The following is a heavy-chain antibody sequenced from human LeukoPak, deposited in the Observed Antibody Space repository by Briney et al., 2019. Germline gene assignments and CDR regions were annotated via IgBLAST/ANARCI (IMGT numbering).Heavy chain of an antibody. Sequence: PGGSLRLSCAASGFTFSSYAMSWVRQAPGKGLEWVSAISGSGGSTYYADSVRGRFTISRDNSKNTLYLQMSSLRAEDTAVYYCAKEARKVVAAPIDYWGQGTLVTVSS. D-gene: IGHD2-15*01. J-gene: IGHJ4*02. CDR2: ISGSGGST. CDR1: GFTFSSYA. CDR3: AKEARKVVAAPIDY. V-gene: IGHV3-23*01.